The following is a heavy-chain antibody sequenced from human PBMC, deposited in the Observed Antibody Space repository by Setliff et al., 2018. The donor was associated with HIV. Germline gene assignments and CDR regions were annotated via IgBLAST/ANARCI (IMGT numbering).Heavy chain of an antibody. J-gene: IGHJ4*02. Sequence: GESLKISCEASGFTFSDYSMNWVRQAPGKGLEWLAYITSSSTNIYYADSVKGRFTISRDNSKNTLFLQLNTLRPEDTAVYYCASARIPTGGTSTSLDYWGQGALVTVSS. CDR2: ITSSSTNI. CDR1: GFTFSDYS. D-gene: IGHD1-1*01. CDR3: ASARIPTGGTSTSLDY. V-gene: IGHV3-48*01.